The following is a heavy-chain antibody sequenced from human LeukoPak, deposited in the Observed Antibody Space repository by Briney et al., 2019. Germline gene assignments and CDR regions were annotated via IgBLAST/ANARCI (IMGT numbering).Heavy chain of an antibody. V-gene: IGHV3-30*02. CDR1: GFTFSSYG. CDR3: AKYSNYAVSGLPNDY. CDR2: IRYDGSNK. J-gene: IGHJ4*02. D-gene: IGHD4-11*01. Sequence: GGSLRLSCAASGFTFSSYGMHWVRQAPGKGLEWVAFIRYDGSNKYYADSVKGRFTTSRDNSKNTLYLQMNSLRAEDTAVYYCAKYSNYAVSGLPNDYWGQGTLVTVSS.